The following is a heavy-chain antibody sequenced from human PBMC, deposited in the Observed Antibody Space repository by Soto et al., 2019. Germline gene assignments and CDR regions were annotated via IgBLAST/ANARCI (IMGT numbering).Heavy chain of an antibody. V-gene: IGHV3-74*01. CDR2: IKGDGTNT. D-gene: IGHD5-12*01. J-gene: IGHJ4*02. CDR1: GFTFISYW. Sequence: EVQLVESGGGLVQFGGSLRLSCAASGFTFISYWMHWVRQVPGKGLVWVSRIKGDGTNTGYADSVKGRFTISRDNVKNTLYLQMNSLRAEDTAVYYCARGLSGYYGFDYWGQGTLVTVSS. CDR3: ARGLSGYYGFDY.